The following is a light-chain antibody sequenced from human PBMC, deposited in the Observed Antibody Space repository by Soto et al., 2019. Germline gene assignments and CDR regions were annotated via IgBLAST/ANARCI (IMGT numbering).Light chain of an antibody. CDR1: QSVSSSY. CDR3: QQFSSYPLT. Sequence: EIVLTQSPGTPSLSQGERATLSSRASQSVSSSYLAWYQQKPGQAPRLLIYDSSTRATGIPDRFSGSESGTDFTLTISRLEPEDFAVYYCQQFSSYPLTFGGGTKVDIK. CDR2: DSS. V-gene: IGKV3-20*01. J-gene: IGKJ4*01.